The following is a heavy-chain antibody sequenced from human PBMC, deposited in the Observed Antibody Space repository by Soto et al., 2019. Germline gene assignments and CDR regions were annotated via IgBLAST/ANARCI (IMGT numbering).Heavy chain of an antibody. CDR1: GFTFSNYG. CDR3: ARDTGLQLWFYFAX. D-gene: IGHD5-18*01. CDR2: IWSDGSNK. J-gene: IGHJ4*02. V-gene: IGHV3-33*01. Sequence: GGSLRLSCAASGFTFSNYGMHWVRQAPGKGLEWVALIWSDGSNKYYADSVKGRFTISRDNSKNTVYLQMNSLRAEDTAVYFCARDTGLQLWFYFAXWGQGALVTVSS.